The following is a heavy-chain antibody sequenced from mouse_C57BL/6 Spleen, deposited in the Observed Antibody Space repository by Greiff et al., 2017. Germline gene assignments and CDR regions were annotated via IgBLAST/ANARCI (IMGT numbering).Heavy chain of an antibody. V-gene: IGHV1-69*01. D-gene: IGHD2-3*01. J-gene: IGHJ1*03. Sequence: QVQLQQPGAELVMPGASVKLSCKASGYTFTGYWMHWVKQRPGQGLEWIGEIDPSDSYTNYNQKFKGKSTLTVAKSSSTAYMQLSSLTSEDSAVYYCARRDDDYHWYFDVWGTGTTVTVSS. CDR3: ARRDDDYHWYFDV. CDR2: IDPSDSYT. CDR1: GYTFTGYW.